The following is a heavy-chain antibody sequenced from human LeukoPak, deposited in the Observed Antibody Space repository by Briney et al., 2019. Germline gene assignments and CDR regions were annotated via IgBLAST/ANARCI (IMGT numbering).Heavy chain of an antibody. Sequence: SETLSLTCAVYGGSFSGYYWSLIRQPPGKGLEWIGEINHSGSTNYNPSLKSRVTISVDTSKNQFSLKLSSVTAADTAVYYCARGVDYDFWSGPFDYWGQGTLVTVSS. CDR2: INHSGST. CDR1: GGSFSGYY. J-gene: IGHJ4*02. V-gene: IGHV4-34*01. CDR3: ARGVDYDFWSGPFDY. D-gene: IGHD3-3*01.